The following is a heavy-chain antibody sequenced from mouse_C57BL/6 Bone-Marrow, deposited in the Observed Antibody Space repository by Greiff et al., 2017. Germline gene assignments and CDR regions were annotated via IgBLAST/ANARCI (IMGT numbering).Heavy chain of an antibody. CDR3: ARGDYYSNYPYYFDY. V-gene: IGHV1-54*01. Sequence: VQLQQSGAELVRPGTSVKVSCKASGYAFTNYLIEWVKQRPGQGLEWIGVINPGSGGTNCNEKFKGKATLTADKSSSTAYMQLSSLTSEDSAVYFCARGDYYSNYPYYFDYWGQGTTLTVSS. CDR2: INPGSGGT. J-gene: IGHJ2*01. CDR1: GYAFTNYL. D-gene: IGHD2-5*01.